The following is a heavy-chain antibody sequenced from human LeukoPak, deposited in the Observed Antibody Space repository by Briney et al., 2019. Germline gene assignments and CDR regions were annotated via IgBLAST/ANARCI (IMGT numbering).Heavy chain of an antibody. J-gene: IGHJ4*02. CDR2: IKLDGSEK. V-gene: IGHV3-7*01. CDR3: GGAAL. D-gene: IGHD4/OR15-4a*01. CDR1: GFTFGSFW. Sequence: GGSLRLFCAASGFTFGSFWMSWVRQAPGRGREWVANIKLDGSEKNYVDSVKGRFTISRDNAKNSLYLQMNSLRAEDTAVYSCGGAALGGQGTLVIVSS.